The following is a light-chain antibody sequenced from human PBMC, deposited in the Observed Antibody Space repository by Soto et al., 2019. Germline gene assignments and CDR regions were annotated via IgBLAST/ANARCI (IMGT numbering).Light chain of an antibody. V-gene: IGKV1-33*01. Sequence: DIQMTQSPSSLSASVGDRVTITCQASQDIYNYLNWYQQKPGKAPKLLIYDASNLETGVPSRFSGSGSGTDFTFTISSLQHEDIATYYCQRSVTFGGGTKVEIK. CDR1: QDIYNY. CDR2: DAS. J-gene: IGKJ4*01. CDR3: QRSVT.